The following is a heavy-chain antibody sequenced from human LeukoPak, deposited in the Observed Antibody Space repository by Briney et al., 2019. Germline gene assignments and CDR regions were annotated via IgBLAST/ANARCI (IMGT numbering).Heavy chain of an antibody. CDR1: GFTFSGYA. CDR2: ISTNGGGT. J-gene: IGHJ4*02. D-gene: IGHD2-15*01. CDR3: ARYCNGVTCYSGYDY. Sequence: GGSLRLSCAASGFTFSGYAMHWVRQTPGKGLEYVSAISTNGGGTYYANSVKGRFTISRDNSKNTLYLQMGSLGAEDMAVYFCARYCNGVTCYSGYDYWGQGTLVTVSS. V-gene: IGHV3-64*01.